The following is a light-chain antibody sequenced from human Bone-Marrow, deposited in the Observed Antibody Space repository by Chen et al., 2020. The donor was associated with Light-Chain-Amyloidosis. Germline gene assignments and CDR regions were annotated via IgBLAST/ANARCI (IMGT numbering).Light chain of an antibody. J-gene: IGLJ3*02. Sequence: SDELTQPPSVSVSPGQTARITCSGDALPRKNAYWYQQKSGQAPLLVIYEDSKRPSGIPERLSGSSSGTVATLTISAALVEDEADYYCYSSDSSGTHRVFGGGTRLTVL. CDR1: ALPRKN. CDR2: EDS. V-gene: IGLV3-10*01. CDR3: YSSDSSGTHRV.